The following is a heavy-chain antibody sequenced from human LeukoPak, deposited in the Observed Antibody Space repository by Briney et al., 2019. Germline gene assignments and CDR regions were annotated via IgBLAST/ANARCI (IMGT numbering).Heavy chain of an antibody. CDR2: TYYRSTWYN. J-gene: IGHJ5*02. V-gene: IGHV6-1*01. CDR1: GDSVSSSSAA. Sequence: SQTLSLTCAISGDSVSSSSAAWNWIRQSPSRGLEWLGRTYYRSTWYNDYAVSVRGRITVNPDTSKNQFSLHLNSVTPGDTAVYYCARRPTQYDCFDPWGQGILVTVSS. CDR3: ARRPTQYDCFDP. D-gene: IGHD2-2*01.